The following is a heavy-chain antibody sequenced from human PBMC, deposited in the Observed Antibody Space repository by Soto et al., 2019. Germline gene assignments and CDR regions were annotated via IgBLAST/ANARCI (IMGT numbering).Heavy chain of an antibody. CDR3: ARSVFP. CDR2: INYSWFT. CDR1: GGSITSGSYY. J-gene: IGHJ5*02. V-gene: IGHV4-31*03. Sequence: QVQLQETGPGLVKPSQTLSLTCTVSGGSITSGSYYWGWIRQHPGKGLEWIGYINYSWFTYYNPSITSRVTISIDASKNPSSLKLSSVTAAATAVDYCARSVFPWGQGTFVTDSS.